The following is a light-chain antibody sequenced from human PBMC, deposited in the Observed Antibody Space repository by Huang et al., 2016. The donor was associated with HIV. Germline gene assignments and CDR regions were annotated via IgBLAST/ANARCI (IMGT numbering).Light chain of an antibody. CDR2: DAS. V-gene: IGKV3-11*01. Sequence: ELVLTQSPATLSLSPGERATLSCRASQSVGSYLAWYQQKPGQAPRLLIYDASNRATGIPARFSGSGSGTDFTLTISSLEPEDFAVYYCQQRSNWPFGGGTKVEIK. CDR1: QSVGSY. CDR3: QQRSNWP. J-gene: IGKJ4*01.